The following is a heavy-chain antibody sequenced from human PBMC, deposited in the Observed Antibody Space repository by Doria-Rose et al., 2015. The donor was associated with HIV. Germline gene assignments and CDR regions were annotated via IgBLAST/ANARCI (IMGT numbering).Heavy chain of an antibody. Sequence: SGPVLVKPTETLTLTCTVSGVSLSSPGMGVSWIRQPPGKALEWLAKIFSDDERSYTTSLKSRLTISRGTSKSQVVLTMTDMDPVDTATYYCARIKSSRWYHKYYFDFWGQGTLVIVSA. CDR2: IFSDDER. V-gene: IGHV2-26*01. CDR1: GVSLSSPGMG. J-gene: IGHJ4*02. CDR3: ARIKSSRWYHKYYFDF. D-gene: IGHD6-13*01.